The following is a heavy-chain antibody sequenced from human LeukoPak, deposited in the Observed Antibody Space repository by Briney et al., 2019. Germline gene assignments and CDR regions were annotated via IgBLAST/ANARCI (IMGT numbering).Heavy chain of an antibody. V-gene: IGHV3-23*01. CDR3: AKARGYSGYDSLDY. D-gene: IGHD5-12*01. CDR2: ISSSGGST. J-gene: IGHJ4*02. Sequence: GGSLRLSCAASGFTFSSYAMSWVRQAPGKGLEWVSAISSSGGSTYYADSVKGRFTISRDNSKNTLYLQMNSLRAEDTAVYYCAKARGYSGYDSLDYWGQGTLVTVSS. CDR1: GFTFSSYA.